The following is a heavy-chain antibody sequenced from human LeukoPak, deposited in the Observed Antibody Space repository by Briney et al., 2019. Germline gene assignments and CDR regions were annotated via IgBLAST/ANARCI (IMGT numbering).Heavy chain of an antibody. V-gene: IGHV3-7*01. CDR3: ARDPHSGWSDY. CDR1: GFTFSSYA. CDR2: IKQDGSEK. D-gene: IGHD6-19*01. Sequence: PGGSLRLSCAGSGFTFSSYATSWVRQAAGKGLEWVSNIKQDGSEKYYVDSVKGRFTISRDNAKTSLYLQMNSLRAEDTAVYYRARDPHSGWSDYWRQGTLVTVSS. J-gene: IGHJ4*02.